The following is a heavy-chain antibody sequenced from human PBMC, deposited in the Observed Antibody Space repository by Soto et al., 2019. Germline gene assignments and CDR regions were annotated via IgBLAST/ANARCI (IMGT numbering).Heavy chain of an antibody. CDR1: GLSFSSYA. CDR3: AKDAKILDWLPTSYYFDF. CDR2: ISRSGNST. J-gene: IGHJ4*02. D-gene: IGHD3-9*01. Sequence: EVQVLESGGGLAQPGRSLRLSCAVSGLSFSSYAMTWVRQSPGKGLEWVSSISRSGNSTYSADSVRGRFTISRDNSKTTLYLQMNSLRDEDTAVYYCAKDAKILDWLPTSYYFDFWGQGTLVTVSS. V-gene: IGHV3-23*01.